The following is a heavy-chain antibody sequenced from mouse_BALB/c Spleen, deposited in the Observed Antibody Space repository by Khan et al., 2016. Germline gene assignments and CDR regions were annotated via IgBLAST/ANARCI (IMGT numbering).Heavy chain of an antibody. Sequence: EFTPLYSVGGLVQPGGSLKLPCAVSGFDFSRYWMSWVRQAPGKGLEWIGEINSDSSTINDMPSPKDKFIISRDNAKHTLYLQMSNWRSEDTALYYCARPNDGYFTSWFAYWGQGTLVTVSA. D-gene: IGHD2-3*01. CDR1: GFDFSRYW. CDR2: INSDSSTI. CDR3: ARPNDGYFTSWFAY. V-gene: IGHV4-1*02. J-gene: IGHJ3*01.